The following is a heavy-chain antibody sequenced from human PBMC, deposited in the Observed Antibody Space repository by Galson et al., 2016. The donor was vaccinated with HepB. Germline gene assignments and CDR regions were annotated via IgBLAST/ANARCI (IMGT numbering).Heavy chain of an antibody. V-gene: IGHV4-31*03. D-gene: IGHD3-9*01. Sequence: TLSLTCTVSSGSISSGGYYWSWIRQHPGKGLEWIGYIYFSGTTSYNPSLKSRVTISLDTSKNRFSLKLTSVTAADTAVYFCASNLIGPYYSDYWGQGTLVTVSS. CDR3: ASNLIGPYYSDY. CDR1: SGSISSGGYY. CDR2: IYFSGTT. J-gene: IGHJ4*02.